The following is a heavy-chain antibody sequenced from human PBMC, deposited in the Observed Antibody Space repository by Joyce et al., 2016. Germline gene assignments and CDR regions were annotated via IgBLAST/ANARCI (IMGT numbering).Heavy chain of an antibody. D-gene: IGHD2/OR15-2a*01. CDR3: AKFSDTHYFYDP. CDR1: GYTFTASY. J-gene: IGHJ5*02. Sequence: QVQLVQSGAEVRKPGASVKVSCKSSGYTFTASYIHWLRQAPGQGFEGMGWINPYRGATKYSQKFQDRVTMTRDTSINTAFMELNSLGLDDTAVYYCAKFSDTHYFYDPWGQGTQVTVSS. V-gene: IGHV1-2*02. CDR2: INPYRGAT.